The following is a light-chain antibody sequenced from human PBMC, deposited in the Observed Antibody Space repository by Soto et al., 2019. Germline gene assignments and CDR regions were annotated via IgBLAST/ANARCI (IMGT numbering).Light chain of an antibody. CDR1: SSDVGSYNL. CDR3: CSYAGSRTPLI. CDR2: EVS. V-gene: IGLV2-23*02. Sequence: QSALTQAASVSGSPGQSITISCTGTSSDVGSYNLVSWYQQHPGKAPKLMIYEVSKRPSGLSNRFSGSKSGNTASLTIPGLQAEDEADYYCCSYAGSRTPLIFGTGTQLTVL. J-gene: IGLJ1*01.